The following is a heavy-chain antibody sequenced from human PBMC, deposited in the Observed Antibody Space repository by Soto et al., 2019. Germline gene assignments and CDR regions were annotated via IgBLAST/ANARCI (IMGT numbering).Heavy chain of an antibody. J-gene: IGHJ5*02. CDR1: GFIFSTTD. V-gene: IGHV3-23*01. CDR3: AKNSGWFNT. CDR2: IEGSGATT. Sequence: PGGSLRLSCAASGFIFSTTDMSWVRQAPGKGLEWVSTIEGSGATTYYADSVKGRFTISRDNSKNTVYLHMDSLTADDTAVYYCAKNSGWFNTWGQGTLVTVSS. D-gene: IGHD3-10*01.